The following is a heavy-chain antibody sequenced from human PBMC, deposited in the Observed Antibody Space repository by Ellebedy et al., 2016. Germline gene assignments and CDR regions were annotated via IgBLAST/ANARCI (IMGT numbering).Heavy chain of an antibody. CDR2: IYYSGST. CDR1: GGSISSYY. D-gene: IGHD3-3*01. J-gene: IGHJ6*02. Sequence: GSLRLSCTVSGGSISSYYWSWIRQPPGKGLEWIGYIYYSGSTNYNPSLKSRVTISVDTSKNQFSLKLSSVTAADTAVYYCARERRDFGAYGVDVWGQGTTVTVSS. CDR3: ARERRDFGAYGVDV. V-gene: IGHV4-59*01.